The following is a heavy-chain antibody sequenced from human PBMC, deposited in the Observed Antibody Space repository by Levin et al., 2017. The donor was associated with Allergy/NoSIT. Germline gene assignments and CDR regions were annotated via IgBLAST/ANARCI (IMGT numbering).Heavy chain of an antibody. Sequence: GESLKISCAASGFTFSDHYMDWVRQAPGKGLEWVGRTRNKANSYTTEYAASVKGRFTISRDDSKNSLYLQMNSLKTEDTAVYYCARDAKYCSGGSCYWVWFDPWGQGTLVTVSS. V-gene: IGHV3-72*01. CDR3: ARDAKYCSGGSCYWVWFDP. J-gene: IGHJ5*02. CDR1: GFTFSDHY. D-gene: IGHD2-15*01. CDR2: TRNKANSYTT.